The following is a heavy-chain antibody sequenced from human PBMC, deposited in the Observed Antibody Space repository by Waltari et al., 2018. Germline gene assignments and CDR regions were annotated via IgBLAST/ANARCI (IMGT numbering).Heavy chain of an antibody. D-gene: IGHD3-22*01. CDR2: ISAYNGNT. Sequence: QVQLVQSGAEVKKPGASVKVSCKASGYTFTSYGISWVRQAPGQGLEWMGWISAYNGNTNYAQKLQGRVTMTTDTSTSTAYMEPRSLRSDDTAVYFCARDRNYYDSSGYQNYYYGMDVWGQGTTVTVSS. CDR3: ARDRNYYDSSGYQNYYYGMDV. V-gene: IGHV1-18*01. CDR1: GYTFTSYG. J-gene: IGHJ6*02.